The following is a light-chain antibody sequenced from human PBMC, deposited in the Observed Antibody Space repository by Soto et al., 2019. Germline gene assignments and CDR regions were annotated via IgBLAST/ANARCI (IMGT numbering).Light chain of an antibody. V-gene: IGLV2-14*01. J-gene: IGLJ2*01. Sequence: QSALTQPASVSGSPGQSITISCTGTSSDVGGYNYVSWYQQHPGKAPKLMIYDVSNRPSGVSNRFSGSKSGNTASLTISGLQADDEADYYFSSYTSGSTVVFGGGTKLTVL. CDR2: DVS. CDR1: SSDVGGYNY. CDR3: SSYTSGSTVV.